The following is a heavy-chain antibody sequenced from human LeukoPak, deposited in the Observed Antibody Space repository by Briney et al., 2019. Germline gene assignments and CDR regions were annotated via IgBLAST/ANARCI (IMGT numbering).Heavy chain of an antibody. CDR2: IYPGDSDT. V-gene: IGHV5-51*01. CDR1: GYTFSSYW. J-gene: IGHJ4*02. D-gene: IGHD4-23*01. CDR3: ARRDYGDKHFDY. Sequence: TAGESLKISCKGSGYTFSSYWIAWVRQMPRKGLEWMGIIYPGDSDTRYSPSFQGQVTISADKSISTAYLQWSSLKASDTAMYYCARRDYGDKHFDYWGQGTLVTVSS.